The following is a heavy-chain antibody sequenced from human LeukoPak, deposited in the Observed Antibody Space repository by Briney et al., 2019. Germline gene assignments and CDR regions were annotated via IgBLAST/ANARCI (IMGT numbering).Heavy chain of an antibody. CDR1: GFTFSSYG. CDR3: AKSKFGLGQGGSFDY. V-gene: IGHV3-30*18. CDR2: ISYDGSNK. Sequence: GGSVRLSCEASGFTFSSYGMHWVRQAPGKGLEWVAVISYDGSNKYYADSVKGRFTISRDNSKNTLYLQMNSLRAEDTAVYYCAKSKFGLGQGGSFDYWGQGTLVTVSS. D-gene: IGHD3-10*01. J-gene: IGHJ4*02.